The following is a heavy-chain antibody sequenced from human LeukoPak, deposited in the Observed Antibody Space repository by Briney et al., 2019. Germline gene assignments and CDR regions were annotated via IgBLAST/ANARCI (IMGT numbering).Heavy chain of an antibody. Sequence: GGSLRLSCAASGFTFSSYAMSWVRQAPGKGLELVSAISGSGGSTYYADSVKGRFTISRDNSKNTLYLQMNSLRAEDTAVYYCAKDPRGVIPRGWFDPWGQGTLVTASS. CDR3: AKDPRGVIPRGWFDP. D-gene: IGHD3-10*01. CDR1: GFTFSSYA. J-gene: IGHJ5*02. V-gene: IGHV3-23*01. CDR2: ISGSGGST.